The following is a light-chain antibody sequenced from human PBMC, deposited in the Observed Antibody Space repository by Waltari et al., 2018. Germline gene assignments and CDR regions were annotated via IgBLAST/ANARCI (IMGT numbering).Light chain of an antibody. CDR2: DAS. CDR3: LQVNSCPRT. CDR1: QGISSR. J-gene: IGKJ1*01. Sequence: DIQMSQSPSSVSASVGDRVTLICRARQGISSRLAWYQPKPGKAPQLLISDASSLHSGVPSRFSGSGSGTDFTLTISSLQPEDFATYYCLQVNSCPRTFGQGTKVEVK. V-gene: IGKV1-12*01.